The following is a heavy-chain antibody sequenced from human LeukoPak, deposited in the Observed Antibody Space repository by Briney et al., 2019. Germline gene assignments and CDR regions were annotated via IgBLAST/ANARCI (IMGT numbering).Heavy chain of an antibody. CDR3: ARDHLYDAFDI. CDR1: GYTFTGYY. V-gene: IGHV1-2*02. J-gene: IGHJ3*02. CDR2: INPISGGT. Sequence: ASVKVSCKASGYTFTGYYMHWVRQAPGQGLEWMGWINPISGGTNDAQKFQGRVTMARDTSISTAYMELSRVRSDDTAVYYCARDHLYDAFDIWGQGTMVTVSS.